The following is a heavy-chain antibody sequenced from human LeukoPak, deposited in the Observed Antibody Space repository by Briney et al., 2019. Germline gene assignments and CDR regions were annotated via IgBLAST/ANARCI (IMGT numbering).Heavy chain of an antibody. CDR3: ARDLNWDYYDSSGYAD. J-gene: IGHJ4*02. CDR2: ISAYNGNT. Sequence: ASVKVSCKASGYTFTGYGVSWVRQAPGQGLEWMGWISAYNGNTNYAQNLQGRVTMTTGTSTSTAYMELRSLRSDDTAVYYCARDLNWDYYDSSGYADWGQGTLVTVSS. CDR1: GYTFTGYG. V-gene: IGHV1-18*01. D-gene: IGHD3-22*01.